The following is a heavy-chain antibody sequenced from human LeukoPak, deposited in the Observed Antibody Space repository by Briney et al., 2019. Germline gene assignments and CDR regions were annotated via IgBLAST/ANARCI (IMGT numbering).Heavy chain of an antibody. Sequence: PGGSLRLPCAASGFTFSIYSMNWVRQAPGKGLEWVSCISSGGTNIYYADSVRGRFTISRDNAKNSLYLQMNSLRAEDTAVYYCARVGGYCSSISNCYGDYWGQGTLVTVSS. V-gene: IGHV3-21*01. CDR3: ARVGGYCSSISNCYGDY. J-gene: IGHJ4*02. CDR2: ISSGGTNI. D-gene: IGHD2-2*03. CDR1: GFTFSIYS.